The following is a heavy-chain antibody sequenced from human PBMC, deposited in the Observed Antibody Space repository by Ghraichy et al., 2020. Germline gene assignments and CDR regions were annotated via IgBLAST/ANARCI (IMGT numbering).Heavy chain of an antibody. V-gene: IGHV3-21*01. CDR2: ISSSSSYI. CDR1: GFTFSSYS. D-gene: IGHD1-26*01. CDR3: ARDLGLVGATDNYYYGMDV. Sequence: GGSLRLSCAASGFTFSSYSMNWVRQAPGKGLEWVSSISSSSSYIYYADSVKGRFTISRDNAKNSLYLQMNSLRAEDTAVYYCARDLGLVGATDNYYYGMDVWGQGTTVTVSS. J-gene: IGHJ6*02.